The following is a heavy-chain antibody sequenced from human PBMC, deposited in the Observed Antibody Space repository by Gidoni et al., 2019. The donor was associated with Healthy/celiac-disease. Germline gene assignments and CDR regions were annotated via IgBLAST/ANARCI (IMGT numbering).Heavy chain of an antibody. J-gene: IGHJ4*02. CDR2: IGGSGGST. V-gene: IGHV3-23*01. CDR3: AKANCSGGSCYL. D-gene: IGHD2-15*01. Sequence: EVQLLASGGGLVQPGGSLRLPCAASGFTFSSYAMSWVRQAPGKGLEWVSAIGGSGGSTYYADAVKGRFTISRDNSKNTLYLQMNSLRAEDTAVYYCAKANCSGGSCYLWGQGTLVTVSS. CDR1: GFTFSSYA.